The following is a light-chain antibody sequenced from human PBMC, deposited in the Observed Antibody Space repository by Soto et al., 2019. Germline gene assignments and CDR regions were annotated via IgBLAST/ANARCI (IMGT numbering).Light chain of an antibody. J-gene: IGKJ1*01. V-gene: IGKV3-20*01. CDR1: QSVSSSY. CDR2: GAS. Sequence: ESVLTQAPGTLSLYPGERATLSCRASQSVSSSYLAWYQQKPGQAPRLLIYGASSRATGIPDRFSGSGSGTDFTLTISRLEPEDFAVYYCQQYGSSGTFGQGTKVDIK. CDR3: QQYGSSGT.